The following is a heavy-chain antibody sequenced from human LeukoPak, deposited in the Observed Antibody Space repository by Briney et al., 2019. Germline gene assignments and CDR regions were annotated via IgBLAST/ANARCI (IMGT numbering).Heavy chain of an antibody. CDR1: GFTFSSYA. D-gene: IGHD2-2*01. CDR3: AKDGTYQLLRKTYNWFDP. J-gene: IGHJ5*02. CDR2: ISGSGGST. V-gene: IGHV3-23*01. Sequence: AGGSLRLSCAASGFTFSSYAMSWVRQAPGKGLEWVSAISGSGGSTYYADSVKGRFTISRDNSRNTLYLQMNSLRAEDTAVYYCAKDGTYQLLRKTYNWFDPWGQGTLVTVSS.